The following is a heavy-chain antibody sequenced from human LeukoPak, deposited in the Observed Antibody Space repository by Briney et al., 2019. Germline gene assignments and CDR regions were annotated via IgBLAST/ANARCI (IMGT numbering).Heavy chain of an antibody. CDR1: GFTFSSYW. J-gene: IGHJ4*02. Sequence: HGGSQRLSCAASGFTFSSYWMSWVRQAPGKGLEWVANIKQDGSEEYYVDSVKGRFTISRDNAKNSLYLQMNSLRAEDTAVYYCARDPHCSGGSCYSPFDYWGQGTLVTVSS. CDR2: IKQDGSEE. V-gene: IGHV3-7*01. D-gene: IGHD2-15*01. CDR3: ARDPHCSGGSCYSPFDY.